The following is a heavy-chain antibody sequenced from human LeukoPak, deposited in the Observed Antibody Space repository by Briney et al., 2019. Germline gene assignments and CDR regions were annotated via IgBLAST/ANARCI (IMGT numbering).Heavy chain of an antibody. CDR1: GFTFNDHY. Sequence: GGSLRLSCAASGFTFNDHYLDWVRQAPGKGLEWVGRARNKAYSFTTEYAASVKGRFTISRDDSKNSLYLQMNSLTSEDTAVYYCARASSTSWSSHHFDNWGQGTLVTVSS. D-gene: IGHD2-2*01. CDR2: ARNKAYSFTT. J-gene: IGHJ4*02. CDR3: ARASSTSWSSHHFDN. V-gene: IGHV3-72*01.